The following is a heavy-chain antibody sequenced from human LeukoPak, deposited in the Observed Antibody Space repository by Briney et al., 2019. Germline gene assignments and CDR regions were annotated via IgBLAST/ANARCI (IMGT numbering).Heavy chain of an antibody. CDR1: GYSISSGYY. D-gene: IGHD4/OR15-4a*01. CDR3: ARGPATIW. Sequence: PSETLSLTCTVSGYSISSGYYWGWIRQPPGKGLEWVGSIYHSGSTYYNPSLKSRVTISVDTSKNQFSLKLSSVTAADTAVYYCARGPATIWWGQGTLVTVSS. V-gene: IGHV4-38-2*02. J-gene: IGHJ4*02. CDR2: IYHSGST.